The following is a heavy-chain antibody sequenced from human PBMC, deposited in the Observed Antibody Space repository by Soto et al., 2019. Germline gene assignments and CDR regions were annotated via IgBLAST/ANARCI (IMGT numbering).Heavy chain of an antibody. CDR3: AKIPTGSGSSKFDS. V-gene: IGHV3-23*01. D-gene: IGHD3-10*01. J-gene: IGHJ4*02. Sequence: RGSLRLSCAASGFAFRTYAMNWVRQAPGKGLEWISAISGSGSFTHYADSVRGRFTISRDNSQNQLYLQMNNLRGDDTAMYYCAKIPTGSGSSKFDSWGQGIQVTVS. CDR1: GFAFRTYA. CDR2: ISGSGSFT.